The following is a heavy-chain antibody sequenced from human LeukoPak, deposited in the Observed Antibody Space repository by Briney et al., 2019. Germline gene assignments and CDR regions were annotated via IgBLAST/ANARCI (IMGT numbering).Heavy chain of an antibody. J-gene: IGHJ6*03. CDR3: ARVPRSYYYYYYMDV. CDR1: GGSISSSSHY. Sequence: PSETLSLTCTVSGGSISSSSHYWGWIRQPPGRGLEWIGSIYYSGSTYYSPSLKSRVTISVDTSKNQFSLNLSSVTAADTAVFYCARVPRSYYYYYYMDVWGKGTTVTVSS. CDR2: IYYSGST. V-gene: IGHV4-39*07.